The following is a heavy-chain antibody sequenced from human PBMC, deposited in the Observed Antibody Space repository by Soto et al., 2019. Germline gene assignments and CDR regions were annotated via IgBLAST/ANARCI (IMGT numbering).Heavy chain of an antibody. CDR2: ISAYNGNT. CDR1: GYTFTSYG. D-gene: IGHD3-9*01. V-gene: IGHV1-18*01. J-gene: IGHJ4*02. Sequence: ASVKVSCKASGYTFTSYGISWVRQAPGQGLEWMGWISAYNGNTNYAQKLQGRVTVTTDTSTSTAYMELRSLRSDDTAVYYCAGGVYDILTGYSPPLGYWGQGTLVTVSS. CDR3: AGGVYDILTGYSPPLGY.